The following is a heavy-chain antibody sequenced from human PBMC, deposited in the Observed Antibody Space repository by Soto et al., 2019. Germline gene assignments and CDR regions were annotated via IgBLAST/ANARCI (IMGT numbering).Heavy chain of an antibody. D-gene: IGHD5-18*01. Sequence: PSETLSLTCTVPGGSISSYYWSWIRQRPGKGLEWIGYIYYSGSTNYNPSLKSRVTISVDTSKNQFSLKLSSVTAADTAVYYCARSRGYSYGPFDYWGQGTLVTVSS. V-gene: IGHV4-59*01. CDR1: GGSISSYY. CDR2: IYYSGST. CDR3: ARSRGYSYGPFDY. J-gene: IGHJ4*02.